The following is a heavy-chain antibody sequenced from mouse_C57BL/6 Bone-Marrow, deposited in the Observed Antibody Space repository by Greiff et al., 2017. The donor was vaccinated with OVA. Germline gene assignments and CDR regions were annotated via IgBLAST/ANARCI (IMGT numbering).Heavy chain of an antibody. V-gene: IGHV5-16*01. CDR2: INYDGSST. Sequence: EVQRVESEGGLVQPGSSMKLSCTASGFTFSDYYMAWVRQVPEKGLEWVANINYDGSSTYYLDSLKSRFIISRDNAKNILYLQMSRLKSEDTATYYCARGGTYYDFEVWAQGPRSPSPQ. D-gene: IGHD1-1*01. J-gene: IGHJ1*03. CDR1: GFTFSDYY. CDR3: ARGGTYYDFEV.